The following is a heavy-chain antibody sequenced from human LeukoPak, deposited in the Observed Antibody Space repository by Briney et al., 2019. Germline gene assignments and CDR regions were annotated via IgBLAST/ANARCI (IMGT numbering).Heavy chain of an antibody. Sequence: SETLSLTCTVSGGSISSYYWSWIRQPPGKGLEWIGEINHSGSTNYNPSLKSRVTISVDTSKNQFSLKLSSVTAADTAVYYCARGPVVVVAASKNNWFDPWGQGTLVTVSS. J-gene: IGHJ5*02. V-gene: IGHV4-34*01. CDR2: INHSGST. CDR1: GGSISSYY. CDR3: ARGPVVVVAASKNNWFDP. D-gene: IGHD2-15*01.